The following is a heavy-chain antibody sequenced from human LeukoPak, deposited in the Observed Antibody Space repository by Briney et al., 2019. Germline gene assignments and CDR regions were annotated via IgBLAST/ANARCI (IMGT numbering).Heavy chain of an antibody. J-gene: IGHJ3*02. D-gene: IGHD3-3*01. V-gene: IGHV4-59*01. Sequence: SETLSLTCTVSGGSISSYYWSWIRQPPGKGLEWIGYIYYSGSTNYNPSLKSRVTISVDTSKNQFSLKLSSVTAADTAVYYWSRFLTIFGVVPGIFAFDIWGQGTMVTVSS. CDR1: GGSISSYY. CDR2: IYYSGST. CDR3: SRFLTIFGVVPGIFAFDI.